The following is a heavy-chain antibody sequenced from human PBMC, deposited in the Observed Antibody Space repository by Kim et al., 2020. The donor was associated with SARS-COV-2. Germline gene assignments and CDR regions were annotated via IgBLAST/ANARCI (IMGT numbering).Heavy chain of an antibody. CDR1: GFTFSSYG. D-gene: IGHD5-18*01. CDR3: ARVGPDSYGPPYGMDV. CDR2: IWYDGSNK. V-gene: IGHV3-33*01. Sequence: GGSLRLSCAASGFTFSSYGMHWVRQAPGKGLEWVAVIWYDGSNKYYADSVKGRFTISRDNSKNTLYLQMNSLRAEDTAVYYCARVGPDSYGPPYGMDVWGQGTTVTVSS. J-gene: IGHJ6*02.